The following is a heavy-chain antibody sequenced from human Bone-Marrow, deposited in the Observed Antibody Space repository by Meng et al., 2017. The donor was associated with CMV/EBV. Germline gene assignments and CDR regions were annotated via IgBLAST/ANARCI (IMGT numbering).Heavy chain of an antibody. D-gene: IGHD2-2*01. CDR3: ARGLVVVPAATTNYYYYGMDV. Sequence: ASVKVSCKASGYTFTSYDINWVRQATGQGLEWMGWMNPNSGNTGYAQKFQGRVTITRNTSISTAYMELSSLRSDDTAVYYCARGLVVVPAATTNYYYYGMDVWGQGTTVTVSS. CDR1: GYTFTSYD. V-gene: IGHV1-8*03. CDR2: MNPNSGNT. J-gene: IGHJ6*02.